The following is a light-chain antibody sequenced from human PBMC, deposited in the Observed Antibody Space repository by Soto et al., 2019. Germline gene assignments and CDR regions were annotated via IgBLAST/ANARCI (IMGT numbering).Light chain of an antibody. J-gene: IGLJ2*01. V-gene: IGLV1-51*01. CDR1: RSNIGVDF. CDR2: DNN. CDR3: GTWDQKLNVIL. Sequence: QSVLTQPPSVSAAPGQTVTISCSGGRSNIGVDFVFWLQQLPGTAPKVLIYDNNLRPSGIPDRFSGSKSGTSASLGITGVQTGDEADYYCGTWDQKLNVILFGGGTKLTVL.